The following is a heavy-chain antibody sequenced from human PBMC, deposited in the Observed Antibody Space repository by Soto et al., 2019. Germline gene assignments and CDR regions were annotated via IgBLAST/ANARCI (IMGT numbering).Heavy chain of an antibody. D-gene: IGHD6-19*01. J-gene: IGHJ4*02. Sequence: ASVEVSCKASGYTFTSYGISWVRQAPGQGLEWMGWISAYNGNTNYAQKLQGRVTMTTDTSTSTAYMELRSLRSDDTAVYYCARDRWSSGWYYFDYWGQGTLVTVS. CDR2: ISAYNGNT. V-gene: IGHV1-18*01. CDR1: GYTFTSYG. CDR3: ARDRWSSGWYYFDY.